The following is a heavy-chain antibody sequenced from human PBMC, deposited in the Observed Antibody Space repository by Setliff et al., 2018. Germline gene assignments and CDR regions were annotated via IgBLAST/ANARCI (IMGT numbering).Heavy chain of an antibody. V-gene: IGHV4-34*01. J-gene: IGHJ4*02. Sequence: SETLSLTCTFYGGPFSDYYWGWVRQTPGRGLEWIAEINPSGTTNYIPSLKSRLTISVDTSKRQFSLKLISVTAADTAVYYCRFWSYVYKNDYWAQGTLVTVSS. D-gene: IGHD3-16*01. CDR1: GGPFSDYY. CDR2: INPSGTT. CDR3: RFWSYVYKNDY.